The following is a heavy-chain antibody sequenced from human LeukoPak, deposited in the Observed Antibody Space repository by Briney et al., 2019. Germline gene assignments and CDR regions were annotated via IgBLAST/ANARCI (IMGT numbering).Heavy chain of an antibody. Sequence: GRSLRLSCAASGFTFSSYAMHWVRQAPGKGLEWAAVISFDGSNKYYADSVKDRFTISRDNSKNTLYLQMNSLRAEDTAVYYCATPEKQWHIFDYWGQGTLVTVSS. V-gene: IGHV3-30*04. D-gene: IGHD6-19*01. CDR1: GFTFSSYA. CDR2: ISFDGSNK. CDR3: ATPEKQWHIFDY. J-gene: IGHJ4*02.